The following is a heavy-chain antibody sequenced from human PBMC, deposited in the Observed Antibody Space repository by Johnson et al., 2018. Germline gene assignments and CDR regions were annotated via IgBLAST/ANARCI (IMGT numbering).Heavy chain of an antibody. CDR3: VRQGSSSAGVGRMDV. CDR2: LYPDDPDI. J-gene: IGHJ6*02. Sequence: VQLVQSGAEVKKPGESLKISCKGSGYSFKNYWIAWVRRMPGKGLEWMGILYPDDPDIRYSPSFQAQVIISVDKSISTAYLQWSSLKASDTAIYYCVRQGSSSAGVGRMDVWGQGTTVSVSS. D-gene: IGHD2-2*01. CDR1: GYSFKNYW. V-gene: IGHV5-51*01.